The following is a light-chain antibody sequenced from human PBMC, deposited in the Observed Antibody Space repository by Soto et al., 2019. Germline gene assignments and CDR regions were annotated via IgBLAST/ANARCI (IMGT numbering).Light chain of an antibody. J-gene: IGLJ2*01. Sequence: QSALTQPASVSGSPGQSITISCTGTSSDVGSYNCVSWFQQHPGKVTKLIIYEGTERPSGVSNRFSASKSGNTASLTISGLQPEDEADYYCCSYAGPSTIFGGGTKLTVL. V-gene: IGLV2-23*01. CDR3: CSYAGPSTI. CDR1: SSDVGSYNC. CDR2: EGT.